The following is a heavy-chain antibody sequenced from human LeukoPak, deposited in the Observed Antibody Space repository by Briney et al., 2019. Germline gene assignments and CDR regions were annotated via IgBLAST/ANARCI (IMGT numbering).Heavy chain of an antibody. CDR1: GYTFTGYY. Sequence: GASVKVSCKASGYTFTGYYMHWVRQAPGQGLEWMGWINPNSCGTNYAQKFQGRVTMTRDTSISTAYMELSRLRSDDTAVYYCACDTMVRGVREAFDIWGQGTMVTVSS. CDR2: INPNSCGT. V-gene: IGHV1-2*02. D-gene: IGHD3-10*01. J-gene: IGHJ3*02. CDR3: ACDTMVRGVREAFDI.